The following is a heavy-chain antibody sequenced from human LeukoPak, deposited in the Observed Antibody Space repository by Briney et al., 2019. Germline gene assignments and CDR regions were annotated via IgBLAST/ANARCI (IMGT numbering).Heavy chain of an antibody. D-gene: IGHD3-22*01. CDR2: TFYRSKWYN. Sequence: SQTLSLTCVISGDSVSSNSATWNWIRQSPSRGLEWLGRTFYRSKWYNDYAVSMKGRITINPDTSKNQFSLQLNSVTPEDTAVYFCARDSRVNYESAGYPTGFDYWGQGTLVTVSS. CDR3: ARDSRVNYESAGYPTGFDY. J-gene: IGHJ4*02. V-gene: IGHV6-1*01. CDR1: GDSVSSNSAT.